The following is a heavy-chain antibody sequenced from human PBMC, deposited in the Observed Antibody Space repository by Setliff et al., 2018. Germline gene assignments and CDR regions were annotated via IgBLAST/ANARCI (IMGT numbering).Heavy chain of an antibody. Sequence: ASVKVSCKASGYTSTTNALHWVRQAPGQSLEWMGWITAGTVDTKYSQKFQGRITITRDTSASTFYMELSSLTSEDTALYSCAASVGGAPYYYGLDVWGQGTTVTVSS. CDR3: AASVGGAPYYYGLDV. D-gene: IGHD2-15*01. V-gene: IGHV1-3*01. CDR2: ITAGTVDT. CDR1: GYTSTTNA. J-gene: IGHJ6*02.